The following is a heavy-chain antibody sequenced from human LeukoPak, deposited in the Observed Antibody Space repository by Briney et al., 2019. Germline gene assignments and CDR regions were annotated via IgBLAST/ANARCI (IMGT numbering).Heavy chain of an antibody. Sequence: ASVKVSCKASGYTFISYGISCVRQAPAQGLEWMGWNSAYNGNTNYAQKLQGRVTMTTDTSTSTAYMELRSLRSDDTAVYYCAREYSSSWYGYYGMDVWGQGTTVTVSS. V-gene: IGHV1-18*01. CDR2: NSAYNGNT. CDR3: AREYSSSWYGYYGMDV. J-gene: IGHJ6*02. D-gene: IGHD6-13*01. CDR1: GYTFISYG.